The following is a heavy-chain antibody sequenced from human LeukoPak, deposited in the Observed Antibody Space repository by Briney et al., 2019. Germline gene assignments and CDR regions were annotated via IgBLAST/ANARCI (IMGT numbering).Heavy chain of an antibody. CDR2: INPNTGGT. CDR3: ARGGIYSSSWYGFTDAFDI. D-gene: IGHD6-13*01. Sequence: ASVKVSCKASGHTFTDYYMNWVRQAPGQGLEWMGWINPNTGGTKYAQKFQGRVTMTRDTSISTAYMELSRLRSDDTAVYYCARGGIYSSSWYGFTDAFDIWGQGTMVTVSS. CDR1: GHTFTDYY. J-gene: IGHJ3*02. V-gene: IGHV1-2*02.